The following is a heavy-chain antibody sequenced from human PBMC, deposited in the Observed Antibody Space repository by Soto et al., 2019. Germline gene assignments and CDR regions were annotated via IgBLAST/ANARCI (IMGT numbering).Heavy chain of an antibody. V-gene: IGHV1-18*04. Sequence: ASVKVSCKASGYTFTSYGISWVRQAPGQGLEWMGWISAYNGNTNYAQKLQGRVTMTTDTSTSTAYMELRSLRSDDTAVYYCAIPRIAVAGEEGFDYWGQGTLVTVSS. CDR3: AIPRIAVAGEEGFDY. CDR2: ISAYNGNT. CDR1: GYTFTSYG. D-gene: IGHD6-19*01. J-gene: IGHJ4*02.